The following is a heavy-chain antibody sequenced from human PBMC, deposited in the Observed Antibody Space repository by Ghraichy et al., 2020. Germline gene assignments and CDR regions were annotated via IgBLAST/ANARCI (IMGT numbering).Heavy chain of an antibody. V-gene: IGHV3-7*01. J-gene: IGHJ4*02. Sequence: GGSLRLSCTASGFTFSNYWMSWVRQAPGKGLEWVANINPGGHIKYYVGPAEGRFTISRDNAKSSLDLQMDSLRAEDTAVYFCAGGRSNWGDWGQGTLVTVSS. D-gene: IGHD7-27*01. CDR1: GFTFSNYW. CDR2: INPGGHIK. CDR3: AGGRSNWGD.